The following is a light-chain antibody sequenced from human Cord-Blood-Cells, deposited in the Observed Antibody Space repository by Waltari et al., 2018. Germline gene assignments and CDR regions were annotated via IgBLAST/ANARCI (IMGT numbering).Light chain of an antibody. Sequence: QSALTQPRSVSGSPGQSVTIYCTGTSSDVGGYNYVSWYQQHPGKAPKLMIYDVSKRPSVVPDRFSGSKSGNTASLTISGLQAEDEADYYCCSYAGSYTLVFGGGTKLTVL. V-gene: IGLV2-11*01. CDR1: SSDVGGYNY. CDR3: CSYAGSYTLV. J-gene: IGLJ2*01. CDR2: DVS.